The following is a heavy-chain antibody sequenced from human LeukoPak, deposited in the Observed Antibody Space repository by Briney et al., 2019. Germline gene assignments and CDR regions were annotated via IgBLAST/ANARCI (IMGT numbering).Heavy chain of an antibody. CDR2: ISSSGTNI. D-gene: IGHD2-2*01. J-gene: IGHJ6*02. CDR3: ARRPAAASYYYYGLDV. Sequence: GGSLRLSCAASGFTFSDYYMSWIRQAPGKGLEWVSYISSSGTNIYYADSVKGRFTISGDNTKNSLSLQMNSLRAEDTAVYYCARRPAAASYYYYGLDVWGQGTTVTVSS. CDR1: GFTFSDYY. V-gene: IGHV3-11*01.